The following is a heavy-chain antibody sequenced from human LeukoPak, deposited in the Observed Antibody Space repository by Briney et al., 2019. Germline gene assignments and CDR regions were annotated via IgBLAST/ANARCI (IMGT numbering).Heavy chain of an antibody. CDR1: GFTFSTYG. CDR2: ISNDGNNK. V-gene: IGHV3-30*03. J-gene: IGHJ5*02. Sequence: PGGSLRLSCAASGFTFSTYGMHWVRQAPGKGLEWVAVISNDGNNKLYGDSVKGRFTISRDNSKNTLYLQMNSLRAEDTAVYYCARSDVDMAAWGQGTLVTVYS. CDR3: ARSDVDMAA. D-gene: IGHD5-12*01.